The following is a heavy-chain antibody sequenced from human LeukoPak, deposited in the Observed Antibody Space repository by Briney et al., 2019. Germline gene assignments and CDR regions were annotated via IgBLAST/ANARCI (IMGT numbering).Heavy chain of an antibody. CDR3: ARSLYSSRTFVNWFDP. Sequence: SVKVSCKASGGTFSSYAISWVRQAPGQGLEWMGGIIPIFGTANYAQKFQGRVTITTDESTSTAYMELSSLRSEDTAVYYCARSLYSSRTFVNWFDPWGQGTLVTVSS. J-gene: IGHJ5*02. CDR2: IIPIFGTA. D-gene: IGHD6-19*01. CDR1: GGTFSSYA. V-gene: IGHV1-69*05.